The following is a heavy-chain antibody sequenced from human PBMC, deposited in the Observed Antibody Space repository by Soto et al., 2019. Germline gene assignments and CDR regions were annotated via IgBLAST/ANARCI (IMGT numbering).Heavy chain of an antibody. V-gene: IGHV4-31*03. CDR3: ARSLRGRHFLYNWFDP. D-gene: IGHD3-16*02. CDR2: IYYSGST. CDR1: GGSISSGGYY. Sequence: PSETLSLTCTVSGGSISSGGYYWSWIRQHPGKGLEWIGYIYYSGSTYYNPSLKSRVTISVDTSKNQFSLKLSSVTAADTAVYYCARSLRGRHFLYNWFDPWGQGTLVTVSS. J-gene: IGHJ5*02.